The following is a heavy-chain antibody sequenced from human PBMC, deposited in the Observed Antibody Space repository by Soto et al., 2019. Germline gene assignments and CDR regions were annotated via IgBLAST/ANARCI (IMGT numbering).Heavy chain of an antibody. V-gene: IGHV1-46*01. D-gene: IGHD5-12*01. CDR3: ARAPFVEMATITAGPYYYYYYGLAV. Sequence: ASVKVSCKASGYTFTSYYMHWVRQAPGQGLEWMGIINPSGGSTSYAQKFQGRVTMTRDTSTSTVYMELSSLRSEDTAVYYCARAPFVEMATITAGPYYYYYYGLAVWGQGTTVTVSS. CDR1: GYTFTSYY. J-gene: IGHJ6*02. CDR2: INPSGGST.